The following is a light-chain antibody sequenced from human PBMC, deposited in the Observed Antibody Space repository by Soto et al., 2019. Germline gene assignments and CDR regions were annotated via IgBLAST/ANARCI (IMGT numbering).Light chain of an antibody. CDR2: DAS. CDR3: QQSYSTPPT. CDR1: QGISSA. Sequence: AIQLTQSPASLSASVGDRVSITCRASQGISSALAWYQQKPGKAPKLLIHDASTLESGVPSRFSGSGSGTDFTLTISSLQPEDFATYYCQQSYSTPPTFGQGTRLEIK. J-gene: IGKJ5*01. V-gene: IGKV1-13*02.